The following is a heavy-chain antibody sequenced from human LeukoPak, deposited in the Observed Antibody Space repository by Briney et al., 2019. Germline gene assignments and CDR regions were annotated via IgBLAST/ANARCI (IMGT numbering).Heavy chain of an antibody. CDR2: IYYSGNT. CDR1: GGSISSYY. D-gene: IGHD2-15*01. Sequence: PSETLSLTCTVAGGSISSYYWSWIRQPPGKGLEWVGSIYYSGNTYYNPSLKSRVTISVDKSKNQFSLKLSSVTAADTAVYYCARSEMVAAFDYWGQGTLVTVSS. CDR3: ARSEMVAAFDY. J-gene: IGHJ4*02. V-gene: IGHV4-59*12.